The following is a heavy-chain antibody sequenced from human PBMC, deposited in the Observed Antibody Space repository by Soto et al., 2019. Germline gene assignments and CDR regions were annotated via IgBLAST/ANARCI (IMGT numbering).Heavy chain of an antibody. D-gene: IGHD2-15*01. J-gene: IGHJ6*03. Sequence: AVVLLRVCWAAAGLMSVSNGGRWVLQAPGKGLEWVSVIQRGGATYYADTVKGRFTISRDNSKNTLYLQMNSLRAEDTAVYYCARDDVHCSGGSCYGVPMDVWGKGTTVTVSS. CDR2: IQRGGAT. CDR1: GLMSVSNG. V-gene: IGHV3-66*01. CDR3: ARDDVHCSGGSCYGVPMDV.